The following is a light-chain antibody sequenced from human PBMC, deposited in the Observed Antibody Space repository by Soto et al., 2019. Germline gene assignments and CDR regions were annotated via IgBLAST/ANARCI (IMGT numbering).Light chain of an antibody. CDR1: QSVSSSY. J-gene: IGKJ5*01. V-gene: IGKV3-20*01. CDR2: GAS. Sequence: EDMLTQSPGTLSLTPGERATLSCRASQSVSSSYVAWYQQKRGQAPRLLMYGASSRATGIPDRFSGSGSGTEFTLTISSLQSEDFAVYYCQQYNSWPPITFGQGTRLEIK. CDR3: QQYNSWPPIT.